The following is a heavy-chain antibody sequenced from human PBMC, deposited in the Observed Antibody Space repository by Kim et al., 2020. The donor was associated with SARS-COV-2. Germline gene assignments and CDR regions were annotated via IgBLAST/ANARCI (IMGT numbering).Heavy chain of an antibody. CDR2: ISGGGGST. CDR1: GFSFSSYV. CDR3: AKGSGYYDYAIYYFDY. J-gene: IGHJ4*02. D-gene: IGHD3-16*01. Sequence: GGSLRLSCAASGFSFSSYVMSWVRQAPGKGLEWVSAISGGGGSTYNADSVKGRFTISRDNLKNTLYLQMNSLRAEDTAVYYCAKGSGYYDYAIYYFDYWGQGTLVTVSS. V-gene: IGHV3-23*01.